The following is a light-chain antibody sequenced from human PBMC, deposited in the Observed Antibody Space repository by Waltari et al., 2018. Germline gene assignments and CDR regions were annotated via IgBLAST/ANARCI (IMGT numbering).Light chain of an antibody. J-gene: IGLJ2*01. CDR1: SPTIGNIP. V-gene: IGLV1-44*01. Sequence: QSVLTQPTSASGTPGQRVTISCSGSSPTIGNIPVHWYKQLPGTAPKLPIYRNNQRPSGVPDRFSVSKSGTSASLAISGLQSEDEADYYCAAWDDSLNGVVFGGGTKLTVL. CDR3: AAWDDSLNGVV. CDR2: RNN.